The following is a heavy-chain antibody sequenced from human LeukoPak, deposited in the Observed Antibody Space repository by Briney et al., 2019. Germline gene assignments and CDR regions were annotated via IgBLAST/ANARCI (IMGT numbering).Heavy chain of an antibody. J-gene: IGHJ4*02. V-gene: IGHV4-61*02. Sequence: SQTLSLTCTVSGGSISRGSYYWSWIRQPAGKGLEWIGRIYTSGSTNYNPSLKSRVTISVDTSKNQFSLKLSSVTAADTAVYYCARAGVVVTFYYFDYWGQGTLVTVSS. D-gene: IGHD3-22*01. CDR2: IYTSGST. CDR1: GGSISRGSYY. CDR3: ARAGVVVTFYYFDY.